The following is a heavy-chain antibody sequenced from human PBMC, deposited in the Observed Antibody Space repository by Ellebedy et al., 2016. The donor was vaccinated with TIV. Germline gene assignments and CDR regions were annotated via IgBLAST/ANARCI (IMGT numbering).Heavy chain of an antibody. J-gene: IGHJ6*02. Sequence: GESLKISCAASGFTVSSNYMSWVRQAPGKGLEWVSVIYSGGSTYYADSVKGRFTISRDNSKNTLYLQMNSLRAEDTAVYYCARATGDYYYYYYGMDVWGQGTTVTVSS. D-gene: IGHD7-27*01. CDR1: GFTVSSNY. CDR2: IYSGGST. CDR3: ARATGDYYYYYYGMDV. V-gene: IGHV3-53*01.